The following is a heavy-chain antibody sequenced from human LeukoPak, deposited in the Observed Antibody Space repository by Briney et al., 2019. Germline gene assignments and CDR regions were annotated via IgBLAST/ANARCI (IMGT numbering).Heavy chain of an antibody. D-gene: IGHD6-19*01. CDR1: GSTFSSYA. CDR3: ARDHLVAGRYYYYYYMDV. CDR2: IIPIFGTA. V-gene: IGHV1-69*05. J-gene: IGHJ6*03. Sequence: SVKVSCKASGSTFSSYAISWVRQAPGQGLEWMGRIIPIFGTANYAQKFQGRVTITTDESTSTAYMELSSLRSEDTAVYYCARDHLVAGRYYYYYYMDVWGKGTTVTVSS.